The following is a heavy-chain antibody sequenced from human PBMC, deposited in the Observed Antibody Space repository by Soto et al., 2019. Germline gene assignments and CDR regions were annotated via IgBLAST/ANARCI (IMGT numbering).Heavy chain of an antibody. CDR3: ARGRKAAAEKKKGTTYNWFDP. CDR1: GGSISSGDYY. Sequence: SETLSLTCTVSGGSISSGDYYWSWIRQPPGKGLEWIGYIYYSGSTYYNPSLKSRVTISVDTSKNQFSLKLSSVTAADTAVYYCARGRKAAAEKKKGTTYNWFDPWGQGTLVTVSS. CDR2: IYYSGST. V-gene: IGHV4-30-4*01. D-gene: IGHD6-13*01. J-gene: IGHJ5*02.